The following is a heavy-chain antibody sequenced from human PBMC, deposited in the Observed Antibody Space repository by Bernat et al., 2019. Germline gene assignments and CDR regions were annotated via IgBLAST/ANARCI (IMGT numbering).Heavy chain of an antibody. J-gene: IGHJ4*02. D-gene: IGHD2-2*01. Sequence: EVQLVESGGGLVQLAGSLNLSCAASGFTFSASHMHWVRQSPGRGLEWVGNVRNNADSYATAYAASVKGRFTISREDSRNTAYLQMISLKTEDTAVYYCTRQTISCHDYWGPGTLVTVSS. V-gene: IGHV3-73*01. CDR2: VRNNADSYAT. CDR3: TRQTISCHDY. CDR1: GFTFSASH.